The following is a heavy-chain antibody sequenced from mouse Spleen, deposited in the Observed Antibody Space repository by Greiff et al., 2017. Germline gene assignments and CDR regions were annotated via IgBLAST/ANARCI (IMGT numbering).Heavy chain of an antibody. CDR2: ISIGGST. CDR1: GFTFSSYA. J-gene: IGHJ2*01. CDR3: ARDSNFYYFDY. D-gene: IGHD2-5*01. Sequence: EVQLVESGVGLVKPGGSLKLSCAASGFTFSSYAMSWVRQTPEKRLEWVASISIGGSTYYPDSVKGRFTISGDNARNILYLQMSSLRSEDTAMYYCARDSNFYYFDYWGQGTTLTVSS. V-gene: IGHV5-6-5*01.